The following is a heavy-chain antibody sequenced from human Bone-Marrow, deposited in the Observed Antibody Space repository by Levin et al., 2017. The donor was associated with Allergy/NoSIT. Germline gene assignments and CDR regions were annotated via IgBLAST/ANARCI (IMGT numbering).Heavy chain of an antibody. V-gene: IGHV3-53*01. Sequence: GESLKISCAASGFTVSSNYMSWVRQAPGKGLEWVSVIYSGGSTYYADSVKGRFTISRDNSKNTLYLQMNSLRAEDTAVYYCARTHTYYYGSGSYYTIYFDYWGQGTLVTVSS. CDR2: IYSGGST. CDR3: ARTHTYYYGSGSYYTIYFDY. CDR1: GFTVSSNY. J-gene: IGHJ4*02. D-gene: IGHD3-10*01.